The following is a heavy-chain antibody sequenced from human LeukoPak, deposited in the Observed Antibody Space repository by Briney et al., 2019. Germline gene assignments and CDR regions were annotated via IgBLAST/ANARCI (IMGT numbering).Heavy chain of an antibody. J-gene: IGHJ4*02. CDR1: GFTFNDYA. CDR2: ISWNSGTI. D-gene: IGHD6-13*01. CDR3: AKDLQQLVRGDFDY. Sequence: SLRLSCAASGFTFNDYAMHWVRQAPGKGLEWVSGISWNSGTIGYADSVKGRFTISRDNAKNSLFLKMNSLRAEDTALYYCAKDLQQLVRGDFDYWGQGTLVTVSS. V-gene: IGHV3-9*01.